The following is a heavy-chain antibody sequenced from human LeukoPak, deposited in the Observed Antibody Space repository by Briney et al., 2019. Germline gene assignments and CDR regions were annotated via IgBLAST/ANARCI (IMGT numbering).Heavy chain of an antibody. J-gene: IGHJ4*02. V-gene: IGHV4-4*07. CDR1: GGSISSYY. CDR3: AVGREYCSSTSCYEEVDY. D-gene: IGHD2-2*01. CDR2: IYTSGST. Sequence: SETLSLTCTVSGGSISSYYWSWIRQPAGMGLEWIGRIYTSGSTNYNPSLKSRVTMSVDTSKNQFSLKLSSVTAADTAVYYCAVGREYCSSTSCYEEVDYWGQGTLVTVSS.